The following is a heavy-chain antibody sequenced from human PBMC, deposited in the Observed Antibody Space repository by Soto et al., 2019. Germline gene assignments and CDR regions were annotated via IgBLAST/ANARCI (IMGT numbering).Heavy chain of an antibody. CDR1: GGTXSSYA. V-gene: IGHV1-69*13. CDR2: IIPIFGTA. J-gene: IGHJ3*02. Sequence: SXKVSCKASGGTXSSYAISWVRQAPGQGLEWMGGIIPIFGTANYAQKFQGRVTITADESTSTAYMELSSLRSEDTAVYYCARSTVRRYFDWLLPDAFDIWGQGTMVTVSS. D-gene: IGHD3-9*01. CDR3: ARSTVRRYFDWLLPDAFDI.